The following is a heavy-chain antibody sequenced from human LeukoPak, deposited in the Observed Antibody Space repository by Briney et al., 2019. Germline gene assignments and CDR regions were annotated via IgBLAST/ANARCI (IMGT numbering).Heavy chain of an antibody. CDR3: ARDGEMATITSWFDP. Sequence: GGSLRLSCEASGFTFSDYYMSWIRQAPGKGLEWVSYISSTGSTIYYADSVKGRFTISRDNAKNSLYLHMNSLRAEDTAVYYCARDGEMATITSWFDPWGQGTLVTVSS. V-gene: IGHV3-11*01. J-gene: IGHJ5*02. CDR1: GFTFSDYY. D-gene: IGHD5-24*01. CDR2: ISSTGSTI.